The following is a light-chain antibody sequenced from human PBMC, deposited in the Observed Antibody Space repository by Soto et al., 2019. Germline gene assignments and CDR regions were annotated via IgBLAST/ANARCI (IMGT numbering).Light chain of an antibody. V-gene: IGKV1-5*01. Sequence: MHITQSPSTLSSSLGDRVTITFLASQSINSGLAWYQQKPVKAPNLLIYDASSLESGVPSRFSGNGSGTEFTLTISSLQPDDFATYYCQQYNTYSRTFGQGTKVDIK. J-gene: IGKJ1*01. CDR1: QSINSG. CDR2: DAS. CDR3: QQYNTYSRT.